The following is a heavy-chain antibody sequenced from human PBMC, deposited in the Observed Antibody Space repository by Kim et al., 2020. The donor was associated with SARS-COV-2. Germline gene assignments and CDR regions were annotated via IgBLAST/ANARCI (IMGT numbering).Heavy chain of an antibody. Sequence: RYSPSLKSRLTITKDTSKNQVVLTMTNMDPVDTATYYCAQSIAAAGTVDYWGQGTLVTVSS. D-gene: IGHD6-13*01. CDR3: AQSIAAAGTVDY. V-gene: IGHV2-5*01. J-gene: IGHJ4*02.